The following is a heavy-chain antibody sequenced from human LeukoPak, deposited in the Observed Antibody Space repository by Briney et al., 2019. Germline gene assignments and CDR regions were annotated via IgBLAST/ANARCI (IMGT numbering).Heavy chain of an antibody. D-gene: IGHD3-3*01. CDR1: GFTFSSYA. J-gene: IGHJ4*02. CDR3: AKDSVNDFWSGYFPFDY. CDR2: ISGSGGST. V-gene: IGHV3-23*01. Sequence: GGSLRLSCAASGFTFSSYAMSWVRQAPGKGLEWVSAISGSGGSTYYADSVKGRFTISRDNSKNTLYLQMNSLRAEDTAVCYCAKDSVNDFWSGYFPFDYWGQGTLVTVSS.